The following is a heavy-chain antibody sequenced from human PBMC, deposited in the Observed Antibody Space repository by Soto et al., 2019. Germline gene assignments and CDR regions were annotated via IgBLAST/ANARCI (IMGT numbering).Heavy chain of an antibody. CDR2: IYPGDSDT. V-gene: IGHV5-51*01. J-gene: IGHJ6*03. CDR1: GYSFTSYW. CDR3: ARLLTGWYYYYYMDV. Sequence: PGESLKISCKGSGYSFTSYWIGWVRQMPGKGLEWMGIIYPGDSDTRYSPSFQGQVTISADKSISTAYLQWSSLKASDTAMYYCARLLTGWYYYYYMDVWGKGTTVTVSS. D-gene: IGHD3-9*01.